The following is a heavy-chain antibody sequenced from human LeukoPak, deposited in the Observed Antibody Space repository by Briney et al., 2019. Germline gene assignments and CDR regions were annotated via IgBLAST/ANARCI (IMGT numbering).Heavy chain of an antibody. CDR3: GRLVGGLLED. CDR1: GYSFTSYW. CDR2: IYPGDSDI. J-gene: IGHJ4*02. D-gene: IGHD1-26*01. Sequence: GESLQISCQGSGYSFTSYWIGWVRQLPGKGLEWMGIIYPGDSDIRYSPSFQGQVTFSADKSISTAYLQWSSLKASDTAIYYCGRLVGGLLEDWGQGTLVTVSS. V-gene: IGHV5-51*01.